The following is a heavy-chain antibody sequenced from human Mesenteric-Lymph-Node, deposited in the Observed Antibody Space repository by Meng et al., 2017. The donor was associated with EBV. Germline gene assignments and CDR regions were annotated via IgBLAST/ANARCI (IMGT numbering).Heavy chain of an antibody. V-gene: IGHV4-4*02. D-gene: IGHD3-22*01. J-gene: IGHJ5*02. Sequence: QVQLQESGPGLVKPSGTLSLPCAVSGVSISSNNWWSWVRQPPGKGLEWIGEIYHSGSTNSNPSLKGRVTISVDKSKNQFSLKMSSVTAADTAVYYCATLHYDGSGYYFGSWFDPWGQGTLVTVSS. CDR3: ATLHYDGSGYYFGSWFDP. CDR2: IYHSGST. CDR1: GVSISSNNW.